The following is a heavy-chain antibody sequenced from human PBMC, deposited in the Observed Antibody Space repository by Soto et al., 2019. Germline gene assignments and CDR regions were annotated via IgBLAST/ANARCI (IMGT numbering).Heavy chain of an antibody. CDR3: AHKSQEYWPLDY. J-gene: IGHJ4*02. CDR2: IYWDDSK. D-gene: IGHD2-8*02. CDR1: GFSLSTSGVG. Sequence: QITLKESGPTLVRPTQTLTLTCAFYGFSLSTSGVGVGCIRQPQGNALEWRAVIYWDDSKHYSPSLRSRLTITKDTSKNQVVLKMPNMDPMDTGKYYFAHKSQEYWPLDYWGQGTLFTVSS. V-gene: IGHV2-5*02.